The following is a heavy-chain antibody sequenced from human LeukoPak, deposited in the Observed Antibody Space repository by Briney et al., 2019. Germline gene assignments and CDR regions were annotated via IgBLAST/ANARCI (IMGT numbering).Heavy chain of an antibody. V-gene: IGHV1-2*06. Sequence: ASVTVSCKASGYTFTGYYMHWVRQAPGQGLEWMGRINPNSGGTNYAQKFQGRVTMTRGTSISTAYMELSRLRSDDTAVYYGARRGSGYDRFDYWGQGTLVTVSS. CDR2: INPNSGGT. J-gene: IGHJ4*02. D-gene: IGHD5-12*01. CDR3: ARRGSGYDRFDY. CDR1: GYTFTGYY.